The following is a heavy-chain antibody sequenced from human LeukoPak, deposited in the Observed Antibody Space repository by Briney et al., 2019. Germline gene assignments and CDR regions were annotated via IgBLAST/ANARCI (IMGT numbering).Heavy chain of an antibody. CDR2: IYSSA. Sequence: SETLSLTCTVSGGSISRYYWSWIRPPPGKGLEWIGYIYSSATYNPSLKGRVTISVDTSTNKLSLKLSSVTAADTAMYYCARVAYGSGTYYLDHWGQGTLVTVSS. V-gene: IGHV4-59*01. CDR3: ARVAYGSGTYYLDH. D-gene: IGHD3-10*01. CDR1: GGSISRYY. J-gene: IGHJ4*02.